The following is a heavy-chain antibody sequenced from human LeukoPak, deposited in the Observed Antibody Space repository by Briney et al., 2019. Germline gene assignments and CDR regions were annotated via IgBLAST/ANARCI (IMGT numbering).Heavy chain of an antibody. CDR3: ARDSATPYYYYMDV. Sequence: PGGSLRLSCAASGFTFSSYARHWVRQAPGKGLEWVAVISYDGSNKYYADSVKGRFTISRDNSKNTLDLQMNSLRAEDTAVYYRARDSATPYYYYMDVWRKGTRVPVPS. J-gene: IGHJ6*03. D-gene: IGHD2-2*01. V-gene: IGHV3-30-3*01. CDR2: ISYDGSNK. CDR1: GFTFSSYA.